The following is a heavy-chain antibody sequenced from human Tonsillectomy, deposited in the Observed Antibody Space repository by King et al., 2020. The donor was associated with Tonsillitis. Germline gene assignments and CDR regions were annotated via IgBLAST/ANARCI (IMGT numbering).Heavy chain of an antibody. CDR3: TTNLRRPGY. Sequence: VQLVESGGGLVKPGGSLRLSCAASGFTFSNAWMSWVRQAPGKGLEWDGRIKSKADGGTPDYAAPVKGRFTISRDDSKSTLYLQMNSLKIEDTAEYYCTTNLRRPGYWGQGTLVTVSS. CDR2: IKSKADGGTP. V-gene: IGHV3-15*01. CDR1: GFTFSNAW. J-gene: IGHJ4*02.